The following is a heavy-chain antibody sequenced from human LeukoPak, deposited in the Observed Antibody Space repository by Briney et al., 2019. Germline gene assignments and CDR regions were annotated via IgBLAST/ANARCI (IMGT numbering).Heavy chain of an antibody. Sequence: PSETLSLTCTVSGDSIGSHYWSWIRQPPGKGLEWIGYIFYVGSTNYNPSLKSRVTISVDTSKNQFSLKLSSVTAADTAVYYCARVSWGKGFDYWGQGTLVTVSS. D-gene: IGHD3-16*01. J-gene: IGHJ4*02. CDR1: GDSIGSHY. CDR2: IFYVGST. V-gene: IGHV4-59*11. CDR3: ARVSWGKGFDY.